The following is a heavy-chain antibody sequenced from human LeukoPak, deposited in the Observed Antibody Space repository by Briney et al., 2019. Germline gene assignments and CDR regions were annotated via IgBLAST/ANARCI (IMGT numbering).Heavy chain of an antibody. Sequence: SETLSLTCTVSGGSISSSSYYWGWIRQPPGKGLEWIGSIYYSGSTYYNPSLKSRVTISVDTSKNQFSLKLSSVTAADTAVYYCARGPAIGLRYFDWQGGNWFDPWGQGTLVTVSS. V-gene: IGHV4-39*07. CDR3: ARGPAIGLRYFDWQGGNWFDP. CDR2: IYYSGST. J-gene: IGHJ5*02. CDR1: GGSISSSSYY. D-gene: IGHD3-9*01.